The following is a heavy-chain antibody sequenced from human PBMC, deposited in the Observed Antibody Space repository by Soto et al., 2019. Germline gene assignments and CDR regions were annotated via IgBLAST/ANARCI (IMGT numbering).Heavy chain of an antibody. CDR3: ARGRLISLYYFDY. Sequence: GSLRRSCAASGLTFSYYDMHCVRQVTGKGLEWVSTIGTAGDTYYPGSVKGRFTISRENAKNSLYLQMNSLRAEDTAVYYCARGRLISLYYFDYWGQGTLVTVSS. V-gene: IGHV3-13*01. CDR1: GLTFSYYD. CDR2: IGTAGDT. D-gene: IGHD2-15*01. J-gene: IGHJ4*02.